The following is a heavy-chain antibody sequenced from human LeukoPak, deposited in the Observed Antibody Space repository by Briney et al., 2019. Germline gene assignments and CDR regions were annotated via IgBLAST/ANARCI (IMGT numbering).Heavy chain of an antibody. D-gene: IGHD2-2*01. CDR2: IYYSGST. Sequence: PSETLSLTCTVSGGSISSSSYYWGWIRQPPGKGLEWIGSIYYSGSTYYNPSLKSRVTISVDTPKNQFSLKLSSVTAADTAVYYCARDQIVVPAAFDYWGQGTLVTVSS. CDR1: GGSISSSSYY. J-gene: IGHJ4*02. CDR3: ARDQIVVPAAFDY. V-gene: IGHV4-39*02.